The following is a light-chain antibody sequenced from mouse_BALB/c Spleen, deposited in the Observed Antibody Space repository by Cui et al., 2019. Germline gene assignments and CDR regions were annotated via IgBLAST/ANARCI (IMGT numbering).Light chain of an antibody. CDR2: LAS. CDR3: QQNNEDPFT. J-gene: IGKJ4*01. Sequence: NIVLTQSPASLAVSQGQPTTISCRASESVDRYGKRLMHWYQEKPGQPPKLLIYLASNGESGVPARFSGSGSRTDFTLTIDPVEADDAATYYCQQNNEDPFTFGSGTKLERK. CDR1: ESVDRYGKRL. V-gene: IGKV3-10*01.